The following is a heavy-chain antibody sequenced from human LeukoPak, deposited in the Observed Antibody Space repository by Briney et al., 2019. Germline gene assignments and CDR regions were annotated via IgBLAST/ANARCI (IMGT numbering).Heavy chain of an antibody. D-gene: IGHD3-22*01. Sequence: PGGSLRLSCAASGFTVSSNCMSWVRQAPGKGLEWVSVIYSGGSTYYADSVKGRFTISRGNSTNTLYLQMNSLRAEDTAVYYCGRNYFHSASDPYYYYFMDVWGKGTTVTVSS. CDR3: GRNYFHSASDPYYYYFMDV. CDR2: IYSGGST. V-gene: IGHV3-53*01. CDR1: GFTVSSNC. J-gene: IGHJ6*03.